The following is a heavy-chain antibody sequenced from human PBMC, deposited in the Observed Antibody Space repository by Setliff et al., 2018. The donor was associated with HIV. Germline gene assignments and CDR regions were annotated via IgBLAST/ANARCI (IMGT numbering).Heavy chain of an antibody. J-gene: IGHJ4*02. Sequence: PGGSLRLSCAASGFIFSSYAMHWVRQAPGKGLEWVAVMSYDGNNKYYADSVKGRFTTSRDNAKNTLYLQMNCLRAEDTAVYYCARGGPSGSIDYWGQGALVTVSS. D-gene: IGHD3-10*01. CDR2: MSYDGNNK. V-gene: IGHV3-30*07. CDR1: GFIFSSYA. CDR3: ARGGPSGSIDY.